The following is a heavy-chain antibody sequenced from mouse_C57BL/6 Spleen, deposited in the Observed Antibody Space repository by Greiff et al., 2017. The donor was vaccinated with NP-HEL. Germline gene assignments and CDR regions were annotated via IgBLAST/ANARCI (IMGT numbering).Heavy chain of an antibody. Sequence: VQLQQSGAELVRPGASVKLSCKASGYTFTDYYINWVKQRPGQGLEWIARIYPGSGNTYYNEKFKGKATLTAEKSSSTAYMQLSSLTSEDSAVYFCARLGYGSSSYYYAMDYWGQGTSVTVSS. CDR2: IYPGSGNT. CDR3: ARLGYGSSSYYYAMDY. CDR1: GYTFTDYY. D-gene: IGHD1-1*01. J-gene: IGHJ4*01. V-gene: IGHV1-76*01.